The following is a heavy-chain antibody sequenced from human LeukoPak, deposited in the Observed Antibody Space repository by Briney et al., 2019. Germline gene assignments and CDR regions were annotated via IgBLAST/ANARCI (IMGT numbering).Heavy chain of an antibody. Sequence: GGSLRLSCAASGFIFSHYSMNWVRQAPGKGLEWVAVISYDGSNKYYADSVKGRFTISRDNSKNTLYLQMNSLRAEDTAVYYCARDPSFDDFGSGKFDPWGQGTLVTVSS. D-gene: IGHD3/OR15-3a*01. J-gene: IGHJ5*02. CDR1: GFIFSHYS. CDR3: ARDPSFDDFGSGKFDP. V-gene: IGHV3-30*03. CDR2: ISYDGSNK.